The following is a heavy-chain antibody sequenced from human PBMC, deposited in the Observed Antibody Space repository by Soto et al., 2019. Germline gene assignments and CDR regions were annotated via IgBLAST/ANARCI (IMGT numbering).Heavy chain of an antibody. CDR3: ARAPHYYYGMDV. V-gene: IGHV1-69*13. CDR2: IIPIFGTA. Sequence: SVKVSCKASGGTFSSYAISWVRQAPGQGLEWMGGIIPIFGTANYAQKFQGRVAITADESTSTACMELSSLRSEDTAVYYCARAPHYYYGMDVWGQGTTVTVSS. CDR1: GGTFSSYA. J-gene: IGHJ6*02.